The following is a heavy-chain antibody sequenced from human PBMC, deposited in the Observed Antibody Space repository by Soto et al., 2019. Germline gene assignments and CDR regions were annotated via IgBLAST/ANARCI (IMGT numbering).Heavy chain of an antibody. CDR3: ARDHKDYGDYVGWFDP. D-gene: IGHD4-17*01. Sequence: QVQLVQSGAEVKKPGSSVKVSCKASGGTFSSYAISWVRQAPGQGLEWMGGIIPIFGTANYAQKFQGRVTITADESTSTADMELSSLRSEATAVYYCARDHKDYGDYVGWFDPWGQGTLVTVSS. CDR1: GGTFSSYA. V-gene: IGHV1-69*01. CDR2: IIPIFGTA. J-gene: IGHJ5*02.